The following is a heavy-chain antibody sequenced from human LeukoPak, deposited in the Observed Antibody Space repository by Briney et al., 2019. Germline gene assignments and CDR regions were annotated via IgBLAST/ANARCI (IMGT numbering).Heavy chain of an antibody. J-gene: IGHJ6*02. D-gene: IGHD3-9*01. CDR1: GGSISSSSYY. CDR3: ARANSDVLTGYKRYYYYGLDV. V-gene: IGHV4-39*01. Sequence: PSETMSFTCTVSGGSISSSSYYWGWIRQPPGKGLEWIGSISYSGSTYYNPSLKSRVTISVDTSKNQFSLKLSSVAAADTAVYYCARANSDVLTGYKRYYYYGLDVWGQGTTVTVSS. CDR2: ISYSGST.